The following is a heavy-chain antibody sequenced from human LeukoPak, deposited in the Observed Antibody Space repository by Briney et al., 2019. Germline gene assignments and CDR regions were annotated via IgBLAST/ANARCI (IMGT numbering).Heavy chain of an antibody. CDR3: ARVLNVVVPADNWFDP. CDR2: IYYSGGT. V-gene: IGHV4-31*03. D-gene: IGHD2-2*01. CDR1: GGSISSGGYY. Sequence: SQTLSLTCTVSGGSISSGGYYWSWIRQHPGKGLEWIGYIYYSGGTYYNPSLKSRVTISVDTSKNQFSLKLSSVTASDTAVSYCARVLNVVVPADNWFDPWGQGTLVTVSS. J-gene: IGHJ5*02.